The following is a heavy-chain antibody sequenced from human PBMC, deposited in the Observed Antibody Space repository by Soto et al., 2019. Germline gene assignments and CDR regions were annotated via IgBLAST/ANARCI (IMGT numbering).Heavy chain of an antibody. J-gene: IGHJ5*02. Sequence: LRLSCAASGFTFSSYAMSWVRQAPGKGLEWVSAISGSGGSTYYADSVKGRFTISRDNSKNTLYLQMNSLRAEDTAVYYCAKDLGSSWYNWFDPWGQGTLVTVSS. CDR2: ISGSGGST. CDR1: GFTFSSYA. CDR3: AKDLGSSWYNWFDP. V-gene: IGHV3-23*01. D-gene: IGHD6-13*01.